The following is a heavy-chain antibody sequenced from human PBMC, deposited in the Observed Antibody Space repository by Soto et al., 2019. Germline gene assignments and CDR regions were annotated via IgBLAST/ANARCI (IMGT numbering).Heavy chain of an antibody. D-gene: IGHD2-15*01. CDR1: GFTFSSYS. J-gene: IGHJ6*02. Sequence: EVQLVESGGGLVQPGGSLRLSCAASGFTFSSYSMNWVRQAPGKGLEWVSYISSSSSIIYYADSVRGRFTISRANAKNSLYVQMNTLRVEVTAVYYCAGGSGGSCHYYYAMDVWSQGTTVTVSS. V-gene: IGHV3-48*01. CDR3: AGGSGGSCHYYYAMDV. CDR2: ISSSSSII.